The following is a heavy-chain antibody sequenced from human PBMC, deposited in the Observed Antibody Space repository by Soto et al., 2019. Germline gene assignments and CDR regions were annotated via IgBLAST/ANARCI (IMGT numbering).Heavy chain of an antibody. CDR1: GFTFSDYY. CDR3: ARSEADSLYYYYYMDV. CDR2: ISSSGSTI. Sequence: QVQLVESGGGLVKPGGSLRLSCAASGFTFSDYYMSWIRQAPGKGLEWVSYISSSGSTIYYADSVKGRFTIARDNAKNSLYLQMNSLRAEDTAVYYCARSEADSLYYYYYMDVWGNGTTVTVSS. J-gene: IGHJ6*03. D-gene: IGHD2-15*01. V-gene: IGHV3-11*01.